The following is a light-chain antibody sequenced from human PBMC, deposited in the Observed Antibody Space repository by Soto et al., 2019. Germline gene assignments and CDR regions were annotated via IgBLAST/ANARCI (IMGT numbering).Light chain of an antibody. CDR2: YIS. J-gene: IGKJ5*01. CDR3: QQHNQWPIT. Sequence: EIVMTQSTATLSVSPGETASLSCRASQSAGNFLAWYQQKPGQAPRLLIYYISTRATGIPARFSGSGSGTEFTLAINILQYVDSAVYYCQQHNQWPITFGQGTLLEIK. V-gene: IGKV3D-15*01. CDR1: QSAGNF.